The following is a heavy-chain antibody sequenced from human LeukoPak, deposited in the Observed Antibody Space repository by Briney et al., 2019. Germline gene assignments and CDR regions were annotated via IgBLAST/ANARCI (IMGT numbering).Heavy chain of an antibody. J-gene: IGHJ4*02. CDR1: GFTLRTYA. CDR2: ISYDGSNT. CDR3: ARADFYGSGSHPPGGFDY. D-gene: IGHD3-10*01. Sequence: SGGSLRLSCAASGFTLRTYAMHWVRQAPGKGLEWVAVISYDGSNTYYADSVRGRFTISRDSSKNTLCLQMSSLRAEDTAVYYCARADFYGSGSHPPGGFDYWGQGTLVTVSS. V-gene: IGHV3-30*04.